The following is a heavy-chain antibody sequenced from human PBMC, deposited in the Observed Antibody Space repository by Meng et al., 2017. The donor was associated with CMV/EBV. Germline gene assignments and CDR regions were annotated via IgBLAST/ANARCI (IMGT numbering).Heavy chain of an antibody. CDR3: ARAPPWYGSSSEESKWFDP. Sequence: GGSLRLSCAASGFTFSSYSMNWVRQAPGKGLEWVSCITSDSSTIYYADSVKGRFTISRDNAKNSLYLQMNSLRADDTAVYFCARAPPWYGSSSEESKWFDPWGQGTLVTVSS. CDR1: GFTFSSYS. D-gene: IGHD6-6*01. V-gene: IGHV3-48*04. J-gene: IGHJ5*02. CDR2: ITSDSSTI.